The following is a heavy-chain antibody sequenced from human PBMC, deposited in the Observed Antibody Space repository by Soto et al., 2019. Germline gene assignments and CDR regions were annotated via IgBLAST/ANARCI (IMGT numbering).Heavy chain of an antibody. CDR3: ARESEDLTSNFDY. CDR2: ISSTTNYI. Sequence: GGSLRLSCAASGFTFTRYSMNWVRQTPGKGLEWVSSISSTTNYIYYGDSMKGRFTISRDNAKNSLYLEMNSLRAEDTAVYYCARESEDLTSNFDYWGQGTLVTVSS. V-gene: IGHV3-21*06. CDR1: GFTFTRYS. J-gene: IGHJ4*02.